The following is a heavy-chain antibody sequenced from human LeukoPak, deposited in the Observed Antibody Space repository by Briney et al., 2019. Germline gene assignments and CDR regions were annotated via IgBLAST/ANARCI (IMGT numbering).Heavy chain of an antibody. CDR3: AKDPGEAVARPPPDY. CDR2: ISGSGGST. CDR1: GFTFSSYA. D-gene: IGHD6-19*01. J-gene: IGHJ4*02. V-gene: IGHV3-23*01. Sequence: GGSLRLSCAASGFTFSSYAMSWVRQAPGKGLEWVSAISGSGGSTYYADSVKGRFTISRDNSKNTLYLQMNSLRAEDTAVYYCAKDPGEAVARPPPDYWAREPWSPSPQ.